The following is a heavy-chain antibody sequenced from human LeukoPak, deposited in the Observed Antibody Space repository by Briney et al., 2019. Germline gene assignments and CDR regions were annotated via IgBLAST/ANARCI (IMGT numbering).Heavy chain of an antibody. CDR1: GYTFTNYG. CDR3: ARGSCYYAYYYIDV. Sequence: GASVTVSFKGSGYTFTNYGISWVRQAPGQGGEGMGWISAYNGNTNYAQKLQGRVTMTTDTSTSTAYMELRRLRSDDTAVYYCARGSCYYAYYYIDVWGKGTTVTVSS. D-gene: IGHD3-10*01. CDR2: ISAYNGNT. J-gene: IGHJ6*03. V-gene: IGHV1-18*01.